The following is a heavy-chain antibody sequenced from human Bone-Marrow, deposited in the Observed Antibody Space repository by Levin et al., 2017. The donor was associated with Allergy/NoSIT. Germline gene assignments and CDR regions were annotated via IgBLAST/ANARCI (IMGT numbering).Heavy chain of an antibody. J-gene: IGHJ4*02. CDR3: TSGAVDTAMSLDY. D-gene: IGHD5-18*01. Sequence: PGGSLRLSCAASGFTFSGSAMHWVRQASGKGLEWVGRIRSTANNYATAYAASVKGRFTISRDDLKNTAYLQMNSLKTEDTAVYYCTSGAVDTAMSLDYWGQGTLVTVSS. V-gene: IGHV3-73*01. CDR1: GFTFSGSA. CDR2: IRSTANNYAT.